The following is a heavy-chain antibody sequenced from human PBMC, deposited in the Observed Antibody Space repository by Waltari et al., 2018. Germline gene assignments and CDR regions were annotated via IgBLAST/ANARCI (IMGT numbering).Heavy chain of an antibody. Sequence: VQLVESGGGLVQPGGSLRLSCVVSGMSKLHLKSAYMGWVRRAPTRGLEWIGRIKTDSEGAATEFAAPVKGRFSISRDDSKKTLYLQLSSLEKDDTAVYYCVTDRGDFDYWGQGTLVTVAS. J-gene: IGHJ4*02. CDR3: VTDRGDFDY. CDR2: IKTDSEGAAT. CDR1: GMSKLHLKSAY. V-gene: IGHV3-15*01. D-gene: IGHD3-10*01.